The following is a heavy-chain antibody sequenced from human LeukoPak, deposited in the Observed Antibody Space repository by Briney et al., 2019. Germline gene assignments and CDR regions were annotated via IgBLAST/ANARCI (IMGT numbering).Heavy chain of an antibody. D-gene: IGHD3-9*01. V-gene: IGHV3-11*01. J-gene: IGHJ4*02. CDR3: ARKLRYFDWLFDY. Sequence: PGGSLRLSCAASGFTFSDYYMSWIRQAPGKGLEWVSYISSSGSTIYYADSVKGRFTISRDSAKNSLYLQMNSLRAEDTAVYYCARKLRYFDWLFDYWGQGTLVTVSS. CDR2: ISSSGSTI. CDR1: GFTFSDYY.